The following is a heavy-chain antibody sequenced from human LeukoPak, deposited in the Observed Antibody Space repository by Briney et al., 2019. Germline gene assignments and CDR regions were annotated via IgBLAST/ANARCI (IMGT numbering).Heavy chain of an antibody. CDR3: ARAYGDSTPDGN. V-gene: IGHV3-48*02. CDR2: ISSSSNTI. D-gene: IGHD2-21*02. CDR1: GFTFSFYS. J-gene: IGHJ4*02. Sequence: GGFLRLSCAASGFTFSFYSMNWVRQAPGKGLEWVSYISSSSNTIYYADSVKGRFTISRDNAKNSLYLQMNSLRDEDTAVYYCARAYGDSTPDGNWGQGTLVTVSS.